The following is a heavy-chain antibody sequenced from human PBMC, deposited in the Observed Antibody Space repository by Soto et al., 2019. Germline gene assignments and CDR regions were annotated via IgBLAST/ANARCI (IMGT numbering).Heavy chain of an antibody. CDR1: GGSISSYY. D-gene: IGHD6-19*01. Sequence: PSETLSLTCTVSGGSISSYYWSWIRQPPGKGLEWIGYIYYSGSTNYNPSLKSRVTISVDTSKNQFSLKLSSVTAADTAVYYCARDIAVAGTPTYYFDYWGQGTLVTVSS. CDR3: ARDIAVAGTPTYYFDY. J-gene: IGHJ4*02. CDR2: IYYSGST. V-gene: IGHV4-59*01.